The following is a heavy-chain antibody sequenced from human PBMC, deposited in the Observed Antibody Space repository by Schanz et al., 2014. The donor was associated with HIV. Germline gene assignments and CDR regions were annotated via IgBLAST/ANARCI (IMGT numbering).Heavy chain of an antibody. V-gene: IGHV3-33*06. J-gene: IGHJ3*02. CDR2: IWYDGNYK. Sequence: QVQLVESGGGVVQPGRSLRLSCAASGFTFSSYGMHWVRQAPGKGLEWVAVIWYDGNYKYYADSVKGRFTISRDNSKNTLFLQMNSLRAEDTAVYYCAKENPINYYTHGGALDIWGQGTMLTVSS. D-gene: IGHD3-10*01. CDR3: AKENPINYYTHGGALDI. CDR1: GFTFSSYG.